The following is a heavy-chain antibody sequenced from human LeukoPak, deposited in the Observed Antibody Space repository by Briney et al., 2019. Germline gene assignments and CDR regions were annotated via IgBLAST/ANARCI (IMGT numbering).Heavy chain of an antibody. Sequence: PSETLSLTCTVSGDSISVYFWRWIRKTRGKALECIGYVHYSGANNNNPTLKTRVTMSVDTSKDQFSLKPNSVNAADTAMYYCARHRSPLESFHHWGQGTLVTVSS. V-gene: IGHV4-59*08. J-gene: IGHJ1*01. CDR2: VHYSGAN. D-gene: IGHD3-3*01. CDR1: GDSISVYF. CDR3: ARHRSPLESFHH.